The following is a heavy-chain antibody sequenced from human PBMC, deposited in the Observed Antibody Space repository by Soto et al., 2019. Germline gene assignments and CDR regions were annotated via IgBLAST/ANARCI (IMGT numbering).Heavy chain of an antibody. CDR1: GYVFTSFD. J-gene: IGHJ4*02. Sequence: GASVKVSCKASGYVFTSFDVNCARQAPGQGLEWMGWMNTNNGNTGYAEKFQGRVTMTRNTAVSTAYLELRSLRSEDTAVYYCARGGAYYYDTSGYYYGPYFDYWGQGTLVTVSS. V-gene: IGHV1-8*01. CDR3: ARGGAYYYDTSGYYYGPYFDY. CDR2: MNTNNGNT. D-gene: IGHD3-22*01.